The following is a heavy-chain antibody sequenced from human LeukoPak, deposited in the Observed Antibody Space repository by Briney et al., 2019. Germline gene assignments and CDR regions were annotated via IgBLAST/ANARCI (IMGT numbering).Heavy chain of an antibody. CDR3: ARLGFGELLTHIDY. CDR2: ISAYNGNT. Sequence: ASVKVSSKASVYTFTGYGISWVRQAPGQGLEWMGWISAYNGNTNYAQKLQGRVTMTTDTSTSTAYMELRSLRSDDTAVYYCARLGFGELLTHIDYWGQGTLVTVSS. V-gene: IGHV1-18*01. CDR1: VYTFTGYG. J-gene: IGHJ4*02. D-gene: IGHD3-10*01.